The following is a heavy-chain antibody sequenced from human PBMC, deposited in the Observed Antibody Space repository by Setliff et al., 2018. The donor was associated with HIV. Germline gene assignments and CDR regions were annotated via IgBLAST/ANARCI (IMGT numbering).Heavy chain of an antibody. CDR2: IYYSGST. V-gene: IGHV4-39*01. Sequence: ETLSLTCTVSGGSISSNNCYWGWIRQPPGKGLEWIASIYYSGSTYYNPSLKSRITISVDTSKNQFSLRLSSVTAADTAVYYCARQGLVLVPASIDWRLPPSPIDYWGQGALVTVSS. CDR3: ARQGLVLVPASIDWRLPPSPIDY. J-gene: IGHJ4*02. D-gene: IGHD2-2*01. CDR1: GGSISSNNCY.